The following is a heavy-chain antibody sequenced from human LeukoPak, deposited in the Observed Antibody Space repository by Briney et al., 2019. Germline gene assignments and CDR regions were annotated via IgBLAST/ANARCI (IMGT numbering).Heavy chain of an antibody. CDR1: GFTLSSYW. V-gene: IGHV3-74*01. Sequence: PGGSLRLSCAASGFTLSSYWMHWVRQAPGKGLVCFSRINSDGRSTNYVDSVKGRFTISRDNAKNTLYLHKNSLRAEDTAVYYCARGRERYSGSYLFDYWGQGTLVTVSS. CDR3: ARGRERYSGSYLFDY. J-gene: IGHJ4*02. CDR2: INSDGRST. D-gene: IGHD1-26*01.